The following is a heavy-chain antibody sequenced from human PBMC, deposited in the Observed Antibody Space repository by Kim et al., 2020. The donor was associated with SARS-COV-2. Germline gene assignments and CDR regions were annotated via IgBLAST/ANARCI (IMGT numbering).Heavy chain of an antibody. CDR1: GFTFSSFG. J-gene: IGHJ6*02. CDR3: AKGNDILTGFYADHYYYGMDV. D-gene: IGHD3-9*01. Sequence: GGSLRLSCAASGFTFSSFGMHWVRQAPGKGLEWVAVIWYDGSNKYHSDSVRGRFTISRDNSKNTLYLQMNSLRAEDTAVYYCAKGNDILTGFYADHYYYGMDVWGQGTTVTVSS. CDR2: IWYDGSNK. V-gene: IGHV3-33*06.